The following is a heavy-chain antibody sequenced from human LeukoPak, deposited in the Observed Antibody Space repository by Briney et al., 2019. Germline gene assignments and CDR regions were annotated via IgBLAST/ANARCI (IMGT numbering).Heavy chain of an antibody. CDR1: GFTFSSYA. V-gene: IGHV3-23*01. D-gene: IGHD3-22*01. CDR3: AKDRVVVVLAYYFDY. J-gene: IGHJ4*02. Sequence: PGGSLRLSCAASGFTFSSYAMSWVRQAPGKVLEWVSAISGSGGSTYYADSVKGRFTISRDNSKNTLYLQMNSLRAEDTAVYYCAKDRVVVVLAYYFDYWGQGTLVTVSS. CDR2: ISGSGGST.